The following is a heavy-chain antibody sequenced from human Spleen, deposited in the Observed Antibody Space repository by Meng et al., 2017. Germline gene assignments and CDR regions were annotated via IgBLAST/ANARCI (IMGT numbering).Heavy chain of an antibody. D-gene: IGHD3-10*01. CDR1: GFTFSSYA. CDR2: ISYDGSNK. V-gene: IGHV3-30*04. J-gene: IGHJ4*02. CDR3: ARVGRFYYGSGSYYLDY. Sequence: GGSLRLSCAASGFTFSSYAMHWVRQAPGKGLEWVAVISYDGSNKYYADSVKGRFTISRDNSKNTLYLQMNSLRAEDTAVYYCARVGRFYYGSGSYYLDYWGQGTLVTVSS.